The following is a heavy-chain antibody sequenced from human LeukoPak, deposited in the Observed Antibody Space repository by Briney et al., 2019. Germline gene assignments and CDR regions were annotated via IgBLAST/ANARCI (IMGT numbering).Heavy chain of an antibody. CDR3: ARDATGDPDY. CDR1: GFTFSSYA. CDR2: TSYDGSNK. J-gene: IGHJ4*02. D-gene: IGHD7-27*01. Sequence: GGSLRLSCAASGFTFSSYAMHWVRQAPGKGLEWVAVTSYDGSNKYYADSVKGRFTISRDNAKNSLYLQVNSLRAEDTAVFYCARDATGDPDYWGQGTLVTVSS. V-gene: IGHV3-30-3*01.